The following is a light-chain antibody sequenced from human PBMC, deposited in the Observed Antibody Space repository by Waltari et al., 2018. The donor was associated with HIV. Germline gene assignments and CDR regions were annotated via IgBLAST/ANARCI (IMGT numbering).Light chain of an antibody. CDR1: TSNIGSNY. CDR3: QTWDSGLNGVI. CDR2: END. V-gene: IGLV1-51*02. Sequence: QSVLTQPPAMSAAPGHQVTISCSGDTSNIGSNYVPWYRHSPRTAPKHLIFENDQRPDGVTGRFSATKVGASAALTITGLRSDDEGDYYCQTWDSGLNGVIFGGGTRLAVL. J-gene: IGLJ2*01.